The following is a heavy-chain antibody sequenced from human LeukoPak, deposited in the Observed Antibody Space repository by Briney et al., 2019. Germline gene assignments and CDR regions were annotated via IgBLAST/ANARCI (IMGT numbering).Heavy chain of an antibody. CDR3: ARAYCSSTSCLYYYGMDV. V-gene: IGHV3-66*01. D-gene: IGHD2-2*01. CDR1: GFTVSSNY. Sequence: PGGSLRLSCAASGFTVSSNYMSWVRQAPGKGLEWVSVIYSGGSTYYADSVKGRFTISRDNSKNTLYLQINSLRAEDTAVYYCARAYCSSTSCLYYYGMDVWGQGTTVTVSS. CDR2: IYSGGST. J-gene: IGHJ6*02.